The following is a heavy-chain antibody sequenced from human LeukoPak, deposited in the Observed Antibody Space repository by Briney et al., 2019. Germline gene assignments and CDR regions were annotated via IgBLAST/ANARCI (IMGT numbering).Heavy chain of an antibody. J-gene: IGHJ4*02. Sequence: ASVKVSCKASGYTFTSYYMHWVRQAPGQGLEWMGIINPSGGSTNYARKFQGRVIMTRDTSTSTVYMELSSLRSEDTAVYYCAKDGGDCSSISCLYFFDSWGQGTLVTVSS. D-gene: IGHD2-2*01. V-gene: IGHV1-46*01. CDR1: GYTFTSYY. CDR2: INPSGGST. CDR3: AKDGGDCSSISCLYFFDS.